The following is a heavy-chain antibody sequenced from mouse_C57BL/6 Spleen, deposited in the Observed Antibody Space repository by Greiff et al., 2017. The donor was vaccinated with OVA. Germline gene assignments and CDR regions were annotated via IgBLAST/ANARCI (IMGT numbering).Heavy chain of an antibody. J-gene: IGHJ3*01. CDR1: GYSITSGYY. Sequence: EVKLQESGPGLVKPSQSLSLTCSVTGYSITSGYYWHWIRQFPGNKLEWMGYISYDGSNNYNPSLKNRISITRDTSKNQFFLKLNSVTTEDTATYYCARGGSWFAYWGQGTLVTVSA. V-gene: IGHV3-6*01. CDR3: ARGGSWFAY. CDR2: ISYDGSN.